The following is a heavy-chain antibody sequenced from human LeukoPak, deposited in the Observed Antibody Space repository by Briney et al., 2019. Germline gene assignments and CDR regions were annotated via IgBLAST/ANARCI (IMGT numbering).Heavy chain of an antibody. J-gene: IGHJ4*02. CDR1: GFTFSSYN. Sequence: GGSLRLSCAASGFTFSSYNMNWVRQAPGKGLEWVSSISSSSSYIYYADSLKGRFTISRDNAKNSLYLQMNSLRAKDRAVYYCARVGSQLGTSYFDYWGQGTLVTVSS. D-gene: IGHD6-13*01. CDR3: ARVGSQLGTSYFDY. V-gene: IGHV3-21*01. CDR2: ISSSSSYI.